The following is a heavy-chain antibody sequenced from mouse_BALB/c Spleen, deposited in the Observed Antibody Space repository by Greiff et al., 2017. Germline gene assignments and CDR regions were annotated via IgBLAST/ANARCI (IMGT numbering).Heavy chain of an antibody. V-gene: IGHV1-12*01. J-gene: IGHJ3*01. Sequence: LQQSGAELVKPGASVKMSCKASGYTFTSYNMHWVKQTPGQCLEWIGAIYPGNGDTSYNQKFKGKATFTADKSSSTAYMQLSSLTSEDSAVYYCARSTTDRSAFADWGQGTLVTVSA. CDR2: IYPGNGDT. CDR1: GYTFTSYN. D-gene: IGHD1-1*01. CDR3: ARSTTDRSAFAD.